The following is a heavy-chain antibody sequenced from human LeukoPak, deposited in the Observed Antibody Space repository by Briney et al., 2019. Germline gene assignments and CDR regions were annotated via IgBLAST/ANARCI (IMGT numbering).Heavy chain of an antibody. Sequence: SVKVSCKASGGTFSSYAISWVRQTPGQGLEWMGGIIPIFGTANYAQKFQGRVTITTDESTSTAYMELSSLRSEDTAVYYCARPLAPIRFLEWLPLDYWGQGTLVTVSS. CDR2: IIPIFGTA. CDR3: ARPLAPIRFLEWLPLDY. CDR1: GGTFSSYA. D-gene: IGHD3-3*01. J-gene: IGHJ4*02. V-gene: IGHV1-69*05.